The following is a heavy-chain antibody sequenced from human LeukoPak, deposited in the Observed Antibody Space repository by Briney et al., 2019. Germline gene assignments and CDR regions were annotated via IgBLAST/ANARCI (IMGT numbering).Heavy chain of an antibody. J-gene: IGHJ3*02. V-gene: IGHV3-64*01. CDR2: ISSNGGST. D-gene: IGHD4-23*01. CDR1: GFTFSSYA. CDR3: ARARTTVVTRGVDAFDI. Sequence: PGGSLRLSCAASGFTFSSYAMHWVRQAPGKGLDYVSAISSNGGSTYYANSVRGRFTISRDNSKNTLYLQMGSLRAEDMAVYYCARARTTVVTRGVDAFDIWGQGTMVTVSS.